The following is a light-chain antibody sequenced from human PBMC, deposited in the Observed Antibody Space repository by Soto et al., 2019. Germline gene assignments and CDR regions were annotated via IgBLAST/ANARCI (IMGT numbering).Light chain of an antibody. CDR2: GAS. CDR1: QSVSSN. Sequence: EIVMTQSPATLSVSPGERATLCCRVSQSVSSNLAWYQQKPGQAPRLLIYGASTRDTGIPARFSGSGSGTEFTLTISRLEPEDFAVYYCQQYGSTPLTFGGGTKVDIK. J-gene: IGKJ4*01. V-gene: IGKV3-15*01. CDR3: QQYGSTPLT.